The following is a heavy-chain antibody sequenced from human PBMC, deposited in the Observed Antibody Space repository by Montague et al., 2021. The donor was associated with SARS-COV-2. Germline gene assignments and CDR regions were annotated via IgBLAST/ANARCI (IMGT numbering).Heavy chain of an antibody. J-gene: IGHJ5*02. CDR1: GGSISSSSYY. CDR3: ARQGRISMVRLNWFDP. CDR2: INYSAST. V-gene: IGHV4-39*01. D-gene: IGHD3-10*01. Sequence: SETLSLTCTVSGGSISSSSYYWGWIRQPPGKGLEWIGSINYSASTYYNLSIKSRVTISVDTSQNQFSLKLSSVTAADTAVYYCARQGRISMVRLNWFDPWGQGTLVTVSS.